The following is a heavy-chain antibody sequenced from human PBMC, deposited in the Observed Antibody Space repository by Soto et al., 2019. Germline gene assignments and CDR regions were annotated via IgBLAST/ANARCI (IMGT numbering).Heavy chain of an antibody. V-gene: IGHV4-30-4*08. D-gene: IGHD3-22*01. CDR3: CRGYYYIRGNWFDP. J-gene: IGHJ5*02. Sequence: PSETLSLTCAVSGGSISSGDYYWNWIRQPPGKGLEWIGNIYYSGSTYYNPSLKSRASVSGDTSKNQFSLKLTSGTASDTAVYYCCRGYYYIRGNWFDPWGQGTLVTVSS. CDR2: IYYSGST. CDR1: GGSISSGDYY.